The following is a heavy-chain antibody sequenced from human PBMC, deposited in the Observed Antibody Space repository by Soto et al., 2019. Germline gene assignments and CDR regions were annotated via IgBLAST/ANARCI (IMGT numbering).Heavy chain of an antibody. CDR3: ARELQLWPTDSYYGLAG. D-gene: IGHD5-18*01. CDR2: ISAYNGNP. CDR1: GYTFTSYG. J-gene: IGHJ6*02. Sequence: QVQLVQSGAEVKKPGASVKVSCKASGYTFTSYGISWVRQAPGQGLEWMGWISAYNGNPNYAQKLQGRFTMTTDTTTSTGYMELRSLRSDDTSVYYGARELQLWPTDSYYGLAGWGQGTTVTVCS. V-gene: IGHV1-18*01.